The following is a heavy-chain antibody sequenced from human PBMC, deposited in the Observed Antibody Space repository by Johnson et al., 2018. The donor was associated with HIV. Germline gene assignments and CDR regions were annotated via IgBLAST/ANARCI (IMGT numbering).Heavy chain of an antibody. V-gene: IGHV3-48*04. D-gene: IGHD2-15*01. CDR1: GFTFDDYA. CDR2: ISSNTNAI. J-gene: IGHJ3*02. CDR3: ARGHCSGAVWLDDGVDI. Sequence: VQLVESGGGLVQPGGSLRLSCAASGFTFDDYAMHWVRQAPGKGLEWVSYISSNTNAIYYADSVKGRFTLSRDNAKNSLYLQMNSLRAEDTAVYYCARGHCSGAVWLDDGVDIWGQGTMVIVSS.